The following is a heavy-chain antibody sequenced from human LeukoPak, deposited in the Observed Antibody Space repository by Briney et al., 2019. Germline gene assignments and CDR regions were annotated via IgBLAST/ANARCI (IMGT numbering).Heavy chain of an antibody. V-gene: IGHV1-2*02. CDR3: ARVLRGIAAAGTRWFDP. J-gene: IGHJ5*02. Sequence: GASVKVSCKASGYTFTGYYMHWVRQAPGQGSEGMGWINPNSGCTNYAQKFQGRVTMTRDTSISTAYMELSRLRSDDTAVYYCARVLRGIAAAGTRWFDPWGQGTLVTVSS. CDR2: INPNSGCT. CDR1: GYTFTGYY. D-gene: IGHD6-13*01.